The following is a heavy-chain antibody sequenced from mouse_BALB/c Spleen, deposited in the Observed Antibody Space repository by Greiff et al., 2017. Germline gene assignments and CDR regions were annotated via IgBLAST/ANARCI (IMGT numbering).Heavy chain of an antibody. CDR2: INPDSSTI. Sequence: EVKLLESGGGLVQPGGSLKLSCAASGFDFSRYWMSWVRQAPGKGLEWIGEINPDSSTINYTPSLKDKFIISRDNAKNTLYLQMSKVRSEDTALYYCARWGYRYEGFAYWGQGTLVTVSA. D-gene: IGHD2-14*01. J-gene: IGHJ3*01. CDR3: ARWGYRYEGFAY. V-gene: IGHV4-1*02. CDR1: GFDFSRYW.